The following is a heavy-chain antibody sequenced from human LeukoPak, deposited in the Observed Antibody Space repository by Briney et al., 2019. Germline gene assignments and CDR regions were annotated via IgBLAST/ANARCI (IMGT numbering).Heavy chain of an antibody. J-gene: IGHJ3*02. V-gene: IGHV5-51*01. CDR3: ASPLYCGGDCYHDAFDI. Sequence: GESLKISCQGSGYSFTTYWIGWVRQMPGKGLEWMGIIYPGDSDTRYSPSFQGQVTISADKSISTAYLRWSSLKASDTAMCYCASPLYCGGDCYHDAFDIWGQGTMVTVSS. D-gene: IGHD2-21*02. CDR1: GYSFTTYW. CDR2: IYPGDSDT.